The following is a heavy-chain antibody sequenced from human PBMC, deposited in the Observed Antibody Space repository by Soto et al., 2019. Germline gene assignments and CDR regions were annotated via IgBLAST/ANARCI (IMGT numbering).Heavy chain of an antibody. CDR1: GGTFGNHA. Sequence: QVQLVQSGAEVKKPGSSVRVSCKASGGTFGNHAISWVRQAPGQGLEWLGGIIPVLGVGDNAQNFQGRLTITADASTSTAYLELSSLRSEDTALYYCAREAGYTYGYVFDYWGQGTLVTVSS. V-gene: IGHV1-69*01. D-gene: IGHD5-18*01. J-gene: IGHJ4*02. CDR3: AREAGYTYGYVFDY. CDR2: IIPVLGVG.